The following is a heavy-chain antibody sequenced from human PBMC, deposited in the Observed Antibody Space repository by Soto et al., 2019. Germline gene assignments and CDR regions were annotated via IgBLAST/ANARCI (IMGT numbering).Heavy chain of an antibody. Sequence: SETLSLTCTVSGGSVSNSNYYWGWIRRSPGKGLEWIGSVYYRGRSYSKSSVKSRVTISVDTSKNQFSLNLNSVTASDTAVYFCVSQRTSVLTQAYFDYWGPGALVTVSS. CDR2: VYYRGRS. D-gene: IGHD2-8*01. V-gene: IGHV4-39*01. CDR1: GGSVSNSNYY. J-gene: IGHJ4*02. CDR3: VSQRTSVLTQAYFDY.